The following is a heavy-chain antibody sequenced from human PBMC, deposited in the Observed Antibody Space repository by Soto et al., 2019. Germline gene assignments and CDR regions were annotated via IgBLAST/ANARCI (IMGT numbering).Heavy chain of an antibody. D-gene: IGHD6-19*01. CDR1: GGTFRTYA. V-gene: IGHV1-69*12. CDR2: IIPIFGTV. J-gene: IGHJ6*02. CDR3: AKGAVAGTPTSYYYYGMDD. Sequence: QVQLLQSGAEVKKPGSSVRVSCEASGGTFRTYAISWVRQAPGQGLEWMGEIIPIFGTVNYAQKFQGRVTITADESTTTVYMDLRSLRSEDTAVYYCAKGAVAGTPTSYYYYGMDDWGQGTTVTVSS.